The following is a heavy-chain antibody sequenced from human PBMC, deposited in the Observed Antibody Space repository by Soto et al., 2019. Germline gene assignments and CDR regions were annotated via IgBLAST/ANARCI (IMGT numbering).Heavy chain of an antibody. CDR2: ISYDGSNK. CDR3: AKDYYPLRVRGVSHDY. J-gene: IGHJ4*02. Sequence: PGGSLRLSCAASGFTFSSYGMHWVRQAPGKGLEWVAVISYDGSNKYYADSVKGRFTISRDNSKNTLYLQMNSLRAEDTAVYYCAKDYYPLRVRGVSHDYWGQGTLVTVSS. D-gene: IGHD3-10*01. V-gene: IGHV3-30*18. CDR1: GFTFSSYG.